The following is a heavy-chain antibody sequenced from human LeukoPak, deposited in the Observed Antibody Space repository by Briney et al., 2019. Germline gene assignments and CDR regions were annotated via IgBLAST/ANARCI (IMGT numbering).Heavy chain of an antibody. Sequence: GGSLRLSCAVSGFTFSSYWMSWVRQAPGKGLEWVSVIYTGGGTYYADSVKGRFTISRDNSKNTQYLQMNSLRVEDTAVYYCARSRGTYYGVDVWGQGTTVTVSS. CDR2: IYTGGGT. CDR3: ARSRGTYYGVDV. J-gene: IGHJ6*02. CDR1: GFTFSSYW. V-gene: IGHV3-66*01.